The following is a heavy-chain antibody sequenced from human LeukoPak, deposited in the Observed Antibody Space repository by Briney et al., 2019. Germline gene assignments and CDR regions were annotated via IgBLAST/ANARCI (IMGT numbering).Heavy chain of an antibody. V-gene: IGHV4-4*07. D-gene: IGHD5-18*01. CDR1: GGSISSYY. CDR2: IYASGSS. Sequence: PSETLPLTCSVSGGSISSYYWSWIRQPAGKGLEWIGRIYASGSSNYNPSLKSRVTVSVDTSKNQFSLKLSSVTAADTAVYYCARDSAQLWFVPDCWGQGTQVTVSS. CDR3: ARDSAQLWFVPDC. J-gene: IGHJ4*02.